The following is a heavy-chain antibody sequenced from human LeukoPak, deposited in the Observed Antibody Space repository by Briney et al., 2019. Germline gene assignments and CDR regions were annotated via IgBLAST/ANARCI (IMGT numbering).Heavy chain of an antibody. Sequence: KPSGTLSLTCAVSGGSISSSNWWSWVRQPPGKGLEWIGEIYHSGSTNYNPSLKSRVTISVDKSKNQFSLKLSSVTAADTAVYYCARDHIVVVPAAIYNWFDPWGQGTLVTVSS. V-gene: IGHV4-4*02. CDR2: IYHSGST. CDR1: GGSISSSNW. J-gene: IGHJ5*02. D-gene: IGHD2-2*01. CDR3: ARDHIVVVPAAIYNWFDP.